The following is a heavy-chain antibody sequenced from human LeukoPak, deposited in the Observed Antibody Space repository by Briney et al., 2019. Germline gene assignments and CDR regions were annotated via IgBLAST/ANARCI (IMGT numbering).Heavy chain of an antibody. CDR3: TKGYYEPFDC. CDR1: VASVNSYY. D-gene: IGHD3-22*01. Sequence: SETLSLTCTVSVASVNSYYWAWIRQPPGKGLEWIGCISDSGRTYYNPSLKSRVPISLGTSNNQFSLGLASVTAADSAMYYSTKGYYEPFDCWGQGTLVTVSS. J-gene: IGHJ4*02. V-gene: IGHV4-59*02. CDR2: ISDSGRT.